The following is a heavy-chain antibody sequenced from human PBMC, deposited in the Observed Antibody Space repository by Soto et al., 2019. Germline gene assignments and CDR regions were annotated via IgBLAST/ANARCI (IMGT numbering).Heavy chain of an antibody. CDR2: ISGSSDFL. CDR1: GFTFSNSI. V-gene: IGHV3-21*01. CDR3: ATSTWYAFDI. J-gene: IGHJ3*02. Sequence: GGSLRLSCAASGFTFSNSIINWVRQAPGQGLEWVSSISGSSDFLYYADSVKGRFTISRDTATNSLYLQMNSLRAEDTAVYYCATSTWYAFDIWSQGTMVTVSS. D-gene: IGHD6-13*01.